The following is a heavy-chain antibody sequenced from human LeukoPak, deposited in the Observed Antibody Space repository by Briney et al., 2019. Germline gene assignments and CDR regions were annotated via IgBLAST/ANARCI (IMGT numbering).Heavy chain of an antibody. CDR1: GGSFSGYY. J-gene: IGHJ5*02. V-gene: IGHV4-34*01. CDR2: INHSGST. D-gene: IGHD3-16*02. Sequence: SGTLSLTCAVYGGSFSGYYWSWIRQPPGKGLEWIGEINHSGSTNYNPSLKSRVTISVDTSKNQFSLKLSSVTAADTAVYYCARAKSYQRWFDPWGQGTLVTVSS. CDR3: ARAKSYQRWFDP.